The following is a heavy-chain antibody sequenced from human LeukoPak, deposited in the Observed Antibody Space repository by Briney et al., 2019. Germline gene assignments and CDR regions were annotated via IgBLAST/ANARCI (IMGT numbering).Heavy chain of an antibody. CDR1: GLTFSDAW. D-gene: IGHD3-16*01. Sequence: GGSLRLSCVLSGLTFSDAWMSWVRQAPGKGLEWVSGILDSGYSTYYANSVKGRFTISRDNSNNTLYLQMNSLRAEDTAVYYCAKLGGHPLHNYYVGVWGKGTTVAVSS. V-gene: IGHV3-23*01. J-gene: IGHJ6*03. CDR2: ILDSGYST. CDR3: AKLGGHPLHNYYVGV.